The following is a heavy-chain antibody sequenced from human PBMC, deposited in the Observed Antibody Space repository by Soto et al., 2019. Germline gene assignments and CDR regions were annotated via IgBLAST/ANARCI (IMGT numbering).Heavy chain of an antibody. CDR2: ISYDGSNK. V-gene: IGHV3-30-3*01. CDR3: ARDGGGALDSSGYFPFDP. D-gene: IGHD3-22*01. CDR1: GFTFSSYA. J-gene: IGHJ5*02. Sequence: PGGSLRLSCAASGFTFSSYAMHWVRQAPGKGLEWVAVISYDGSNKYYADSVKGRFTNSRDNSKNTLYLQMNSLRAEDTAVYYCARDGGGALDSSGYFPFDPWGQGTLVTVSS.